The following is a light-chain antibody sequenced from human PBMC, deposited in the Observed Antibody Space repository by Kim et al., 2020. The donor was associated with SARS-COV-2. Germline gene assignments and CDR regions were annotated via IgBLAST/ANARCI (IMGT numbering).Light chain of an antibody. CDR2: GNN. CDR3: NSRDSSNYVI. V-gene: IGLV3-19*01. J-gene: IGLJ2*01. Sequence: SSELTQDPSVSVALGQTVTITCQGDSLRKYYATWYQQRPGQAPALVIYGNNNRPSGIPDRFSGSSSGNTASLTIAGAQAEDEADYYCNSRDSSNYVIFGGGTQLTVL. CDR1: SLRKYY.